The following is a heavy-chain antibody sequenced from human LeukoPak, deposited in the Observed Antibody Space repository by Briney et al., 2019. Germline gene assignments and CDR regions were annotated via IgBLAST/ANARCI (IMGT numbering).Heavy chain of an antibody. Sequence: PGGSLRLSCVASGLTFEGYALSWVRQAPGKGLEWVSGINWNGGSTGYADSVKGRFTISRDNAKNSLYLQMNSLRAEDTALYYCASHASYYYDSSGYRHFDFWGQGTLVTVSS. CDR1: GLTFEGYA. CDR2: INWNGGST. J-gene: IGHJ4*02. D-gene: IGHD3-22*01. CDR3: ASHASYYYDSSGYRHFDF. V-gene: IGHV3-20*04.